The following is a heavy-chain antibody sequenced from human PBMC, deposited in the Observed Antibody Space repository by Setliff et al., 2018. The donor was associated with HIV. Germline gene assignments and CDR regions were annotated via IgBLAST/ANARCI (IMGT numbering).Heavy chain of an antibody. D-gene: IGHD5-12*01. CDR3: ARGDGYRGNDAYYDTGLDV. J-gene: IGHJ6*02. V-gene: IGHV4-59*01. CDR2: IYNSGYS. Sequence: PSETLSLTCEVSGVSISNYYWSWIRQPPGKGLEWIGYIYNSGYSNSKPSLKSRVTISLDTSKNHFSLKLSSVTAADTAVYYWARGDGYRGNDAYYDTGLDVWAKGSRSPSP. CDR1: GVSISNYY.